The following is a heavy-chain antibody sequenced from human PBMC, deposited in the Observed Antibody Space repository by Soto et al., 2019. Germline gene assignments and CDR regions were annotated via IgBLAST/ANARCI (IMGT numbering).Heavy chain of an antibody. CDR2: VSHSDGA. V-gene: IGHV4-38-2*02. Sequence: PTKTLSLTCGVSGYSISSGFFWGWTRQPPGKGLEWIASVSHSDGARYNPSLKSRVNISLDTSKNEVSLRLSSVTAADTAVYYCARDTRTSSEGYWGQGTLVT. CDR3: ARDTRTSSEGY. CDR1: GYSISSGFF. D-gene: IGHD6-6*01. J-gene: IGHJ4*02.